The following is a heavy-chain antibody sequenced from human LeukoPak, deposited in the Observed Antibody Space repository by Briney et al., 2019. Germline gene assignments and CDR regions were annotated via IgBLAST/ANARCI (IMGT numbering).Heavy chain of an antibody. CDR1: GDSISRGYY. Sequence: SETLSLTCTVSGDSISRGYYWGWIRQPPGKGLEWIGTIYHSGDTYHKGSLRSRLTISVDTSRDQSSLKLSSVTAADTAVYYCARVGGPGSYPYYMDVWGKGTMVTVSS. CDR2: IYHSGDT. D-gene: IGHD3-10*01. V-gene: IGHV4-38-2*02. J-gene: IGHJ6*03. CDR3: ARVGGPGSYPYYMDV.